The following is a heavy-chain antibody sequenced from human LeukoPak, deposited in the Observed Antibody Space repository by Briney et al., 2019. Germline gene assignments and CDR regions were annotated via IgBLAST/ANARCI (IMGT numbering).Heavy chain of an antibody. CDR2: IGSDGKT. CDR3: ARDLGQLVDLINYGMDV. D-gene: IGHD6-13*01. CDR1: GFPFSSYA. Sequence: GGSLRLSCEASGFPFSSYAMTWVRQAPGKGLEWVSSIGSDGKTHYSESVKGRFVISRDNFGGMVFLQLNSLRVEDTALYYCARDLGQLVDLINYGMDVWGQGTTVTVSS. J-gene: IGHJ6*02. V-gene: IGHV3-23*01.